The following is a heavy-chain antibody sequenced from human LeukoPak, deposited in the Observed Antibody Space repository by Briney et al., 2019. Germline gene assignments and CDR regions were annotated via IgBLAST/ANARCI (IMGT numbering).Heavy chain of an antibody. D-gene: IGHD6-19*01. CDR2: INPNSGDT. J-gene: IGHJ4*02. Sequence: ASVKVSCKAFGYRFTGYYIHWVRQAPGQGLEWVGWINPNSGDTNSAQKFQGRVTMTRDTSISTDYMELSRLKSDDTAVYYCAIASDWYYFDHWGQGTLVTVSS. CDR3: AIASDWYYFDH. V-gene: IGHV1-2*02. CDR1: GYRFTGYY.